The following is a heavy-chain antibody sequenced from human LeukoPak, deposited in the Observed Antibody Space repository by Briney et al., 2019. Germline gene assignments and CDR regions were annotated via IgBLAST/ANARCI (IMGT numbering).Heavy chain of an antibody. CDR1: GFTFDDYA. J-gene: IGHJ5*01. CDR2: ISWNSGSI. CDR3: AKSGLRFGELISNWFDS. V-gene: IGHV3-9*01. Sequence: GRSLRLSCAASGFTFDDYAMHWVRQAPGKGLEWVSGISWNSGSIGYADSVKGRFTISRDNAKNSLYLQMNSLRAEDTALYYCAKSGLRFGELISNWFDSWGQGTLVTVSS. D-gene: IGHD3-10*01.